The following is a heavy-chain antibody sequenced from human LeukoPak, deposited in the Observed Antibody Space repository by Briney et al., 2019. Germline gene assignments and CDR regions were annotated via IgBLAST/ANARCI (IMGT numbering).Heavy chain of an antibody. CDR1: GGSVSSGNYY. CDR3: ARSGDYSGDH. J-gene: IGHJ4*02. D-gene: IGHD1-26*01. V-gene: IGHV4-61*01. CDR2: IHDTGST. Sequence: SETLSLTCTVSGGSVSSGNYYWSWIRQPPGKGLEWIGYIHDTGSTSYNPSLKSRVTISVDTSKNQFSLNLSSVTAADTAVYYCARSGDYSGDHWGQGTLVTVSS.